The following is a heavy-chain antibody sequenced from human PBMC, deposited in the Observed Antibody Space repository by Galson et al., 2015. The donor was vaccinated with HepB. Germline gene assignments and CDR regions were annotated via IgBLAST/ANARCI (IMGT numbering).Heavy chain of an antibody. J-gene: IGHJ4*02. V-gene: IGHV3-43*01. D-gene: IGHD6-19*01. Sequence: LRLSCAASGFTFDDHTMQWVRQVPGKGLEWVSLISWDVVSTYYADSVKGRFTISRDNNKNSLYLQMNSLRTEDTAFYYCTKGSQSSGWYASDYWGQGTLVIVSS. CDR1: GFTFDDHT. CDR3: TKGSQSSGWYASDY. CDR2: ISWDVVST.